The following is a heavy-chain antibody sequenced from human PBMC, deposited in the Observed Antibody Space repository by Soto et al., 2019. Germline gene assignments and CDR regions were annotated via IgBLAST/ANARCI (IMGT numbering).Heavy chain of an antibody. D-gene: IGHD4-17*01. CDR1: GFTFSSYA. CDR3: NTYGDYVGSRDY. J-gene: IGHJ4*02. Sequence: EVQLLESGGGLVQPGGSLRLSCAASGFTFSSYAMSWVRQAPGKGLEWVSAISGSGGSTYYADSVKGRFTISRDNSKNTLYLQMNSLRAEDTAVYYCNTYGDYVGSRDYWGQGTLVTVSS. CDR2: ISGSGGST. V-gene: IGHV3-23*01.